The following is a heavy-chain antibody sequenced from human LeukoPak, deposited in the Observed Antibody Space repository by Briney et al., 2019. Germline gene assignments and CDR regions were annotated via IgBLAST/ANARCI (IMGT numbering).Heavy chain of an antibody. D-gene: IGHD6-19*01. J-gene: IGHJ6*03. CDR1: GGSISSYY. CDR2: IYTSGST. CDR3: ARAHIAVAGNDYYYYYMDV. V-gene: IGHV4-4*07. Sequence: SETLSLTCTVSGGSISSYYWSWIRQPAGKGLEWIGRIYTSGSTNYNPSLKSRVTMSVDTSKNQFSLKLSSVTAADTAVYYCARAHIAVAGNDYYYYYMDVWGKGTTVTVSS.